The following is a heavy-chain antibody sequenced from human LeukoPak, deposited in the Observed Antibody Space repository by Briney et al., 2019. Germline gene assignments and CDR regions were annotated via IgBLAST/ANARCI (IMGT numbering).Heavy chain of an antibody. J-gene: IGHJ4*02. CDR1: GFIFSSYG. CDR3: ASAAGPFDN. Sequence: GGSLRLSCAASGFIFSSYGMHWVRQAPGKGLGWVAVIWYDGSIKYYADSVKGRFTISRDNSKNTLYLQMNSLRAEDRALYYCASAAGPFDNWGQGPVVTVSS. CDR2: IWYDGSIK. D-gene: IGHD6-19*01. V-gene: IGHV3-33*01.